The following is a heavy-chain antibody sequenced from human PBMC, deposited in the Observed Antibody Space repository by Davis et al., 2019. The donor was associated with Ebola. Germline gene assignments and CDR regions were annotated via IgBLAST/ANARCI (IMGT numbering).Heavy chain of an antibody. Sequence: SVKVSCKVSGYTLTELSMHWLRHAPGKGLEWMGGIIPIFGTANYAQKFQVRVTITADESTSTAYMELSSLRSEDTAVYYCARDWTPYCSGGSCSAMGYYGMDVWGQGTTVTVSS. V-gene: IGHV1-69*13. CDR3: ARDWTPYCSGGSCSAMGYYGMDV. D-gene: IGHD2-15*01. CDR1: GYTLTELS. J-gene: IGHJ6*02. CDR2: IIPIFGTA.